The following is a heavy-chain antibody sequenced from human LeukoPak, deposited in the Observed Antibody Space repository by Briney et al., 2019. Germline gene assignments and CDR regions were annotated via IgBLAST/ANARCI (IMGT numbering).Heavy chain of an antibody. CDR3: ARTYYDSSDIYAFDI. CDR2: IYYSGST. V-gene: IGHV4-59*08. J-gene: IGHJ3*02. D-gene: IGHD3-22*01. Sequence: KPSETLSLTCTVSGGSISSYYWSWIRQPPGKGLEWIGYIYYSGSTNYNPSLKSRVTISVDTSKNQFSLKLSSVTAADTAVYYCARTYYDSSDIYAFDIWGQGTMVTVSS. CDR1: GGSISSYY.